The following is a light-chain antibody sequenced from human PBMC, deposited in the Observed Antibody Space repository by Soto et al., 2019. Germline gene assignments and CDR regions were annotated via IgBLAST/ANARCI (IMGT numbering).Light chain of an antibody. CDR1: SSNIGAGYD. V-gene: IGLV1-40*01. J-gene: IGLJ2*01. CDR2: GNS. Sequence: QSVLTQPHSVSGATGQRVTIACTGCSSNIGAGYDVHWYQQLPGTAPKLLIYGNSNRPSGVPDRFSGSKSGTSASLASTGLQAEDEANYYCHSYDSSLSGSVFGGGTKQTVL. CDR3: HSYDSSLSGSV.